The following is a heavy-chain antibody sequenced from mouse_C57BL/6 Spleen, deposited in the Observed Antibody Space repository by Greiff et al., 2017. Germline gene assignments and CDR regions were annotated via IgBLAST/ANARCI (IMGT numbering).Heavy chain of an antibody. Sequence: VQRVESGAELARPGASVKLSCKASGYTFTSYGISWVKQRTGQGLEWIGEIYPRSGNTYYNEKFKGKATLTADKSSSTAYMELRSLTSEDSAVYFCARYYGSSPLYAMDYWGQGTSVTVSS. CDR3: ARYYGSSPLYAMDY. V-gene: IGHV1-81*01. CDR2: IYPRSGNT. D-gene: IGHD1-1*01. CDR1: GYTFTSYG. J-gene: IGHJ4*01.